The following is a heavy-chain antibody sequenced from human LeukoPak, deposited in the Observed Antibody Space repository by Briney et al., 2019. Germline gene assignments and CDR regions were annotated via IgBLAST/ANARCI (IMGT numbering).Heavy chain of an antibody. V-gene: IGHV1-24*01. J-gene: IGHJ6*03. CDR2: FDPEDGET. CDR1: GYTLTELS. D-gene: IGHD2/OR15-2a*01. CDR3: ATTRRTYYRSLGYYMDV. Sequence: ASVKVSCKVSGYTLTELSMHWVRQAPGKGLEWMGGFDPEDGETIYAQKFQGRVTMTEDTSTDTAYMELSSLRSEDTAVYYCATTRRTYYRSLGYYMDVWGKGTTVTVSS.